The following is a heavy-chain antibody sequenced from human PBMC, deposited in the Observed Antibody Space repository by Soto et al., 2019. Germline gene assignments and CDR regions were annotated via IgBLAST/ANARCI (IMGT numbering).Heavy chain of an antibody. V-gene: IGHV1-18*04. D-gene: IGHD3-3*02. CDR1: GYTFSNYG. CDR3: ARDLSDAGGFDP. Sequence: VQLVQSGAEVKKPGASVKVSCKASGYTFSNYGINWVRQAPGQGLEWMGWISPYNGNTKYAQKLQGRVTMTTDTSTSTAYMELRSLTSDDTAVYYCARDLSDAGGFDPWGQGTLVTVSS. J-gene: IGHJ5*02. CDR2: ISPYNGNT.